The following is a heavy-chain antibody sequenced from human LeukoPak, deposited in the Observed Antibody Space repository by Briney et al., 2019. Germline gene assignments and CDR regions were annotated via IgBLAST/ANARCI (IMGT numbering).Heavy chain of an antibody. D-gene: IGHD2-2*01. J-gene: IGHJ3*02. CDR1: GFTFSDFS. V-gene: IGHV3-48*01. CDR2: IGSAI. Sequence: GGSLRLSCVASGFTFSDFSLNWVRQAPGKGLEWISYIGSAIYYADSVKGRFTISRDNAKNSLYLQMNSLRAEDTSVYYCARDHAYAFDIWGQGTLVTVSS. CDR3: ARDHAYAFDI.